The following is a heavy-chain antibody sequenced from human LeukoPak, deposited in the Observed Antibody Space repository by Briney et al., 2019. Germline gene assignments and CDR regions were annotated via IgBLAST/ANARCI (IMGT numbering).Heavy chain of an antibody. J-gene: IGHJ4*02. CDR3: ARKGSSGWIFDH. D-gene: IGHD6-19*01. Sequence: PSETLSLTCTVSGGSISSYYWSWIRQPPGKGLEWIGYIYYSGSTNYNPSLKTRVTISVDTSKNQFSLKLSSVTAADTAVYYCARKGSSGWIFDHWGQGTLVTVSS. CDR1: GGSISSYY. CDR2: IYYSGST. V-gene: IGHV4-59*08.